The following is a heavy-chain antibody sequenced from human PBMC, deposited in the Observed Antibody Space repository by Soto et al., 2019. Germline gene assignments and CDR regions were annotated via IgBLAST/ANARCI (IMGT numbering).Heavy chain of an antibody. D-gene: IGHD1-1*01. Sequence: PSETLSLTCTVSGGSISSSSYYWGWIRQPPGKGLEWIGSIYYSGSTYYNPSLKSRVTISVDTSKNQFSLKLSSVTAAETAVYYSARRLNDGYGMDVWGQGTTATVSS. CDR1: GGSISSSSYY. V-gene: IGHV4-39*01. J-gene: IGHJ6*02. CDR2: IYYSGST. CDR3: ARRLNDGYGMDV.